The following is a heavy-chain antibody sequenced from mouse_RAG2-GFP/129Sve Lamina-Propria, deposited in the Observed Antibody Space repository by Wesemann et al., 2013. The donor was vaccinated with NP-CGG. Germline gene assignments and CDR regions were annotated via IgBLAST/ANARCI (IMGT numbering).Heavy chain of an antibody. CDR3: ARGSTAFAY. Sequence: VQLQQSGAELVKPGASVKLSCTASGFNIKDYYMHWVKQRPGQGLEWIGDIYPGSGSTNYNEKFKSKATLTVDTSSSTAYMQLSSLTSEDSAVYYCARGSTAFAYWGQGTLVTVSA. V-gene: IGHV1-55*01. CDR1: GFNIKDYY. D-gene: IGHD1-1*01. J-gene: IGHJ3*01. CDR2: IYPGSGST.